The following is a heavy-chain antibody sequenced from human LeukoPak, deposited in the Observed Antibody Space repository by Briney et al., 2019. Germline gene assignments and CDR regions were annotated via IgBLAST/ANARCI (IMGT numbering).Heavy chain of an antibody. CDR1: GFTFSNYY. V-gene: IGHV3-48*01. D-gene: IGHD1-26*01. CDR3: ARDHGGSVLDI. CDR2: ISGSSSTI. Sequence: GGSLRLSCAASGFTFSNYYMNWVRQAPGKGLEWVSYISGSSSTIYYADSVKGRFTISRDNANNSLYLQMHSLRAEDTAVYYCARDHGGSVLDIWGQGTMVTVSS. J-gene: IGHJ3*02.